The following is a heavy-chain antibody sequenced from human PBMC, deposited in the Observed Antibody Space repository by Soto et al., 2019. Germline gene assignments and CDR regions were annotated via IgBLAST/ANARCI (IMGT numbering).Heavy chain of an antibody. D-gene: IGHD3-22*01. V-gene: IGHV4-59*01. J-gene: IGHJ3*02. CDR2: IYYSGST. CDR1: GGSISSYY. Sequence: SETLSLTCTVSGGSISSYYWSWIRQPPGKGLEWIGYIYYSGSTNYNPSLKSRVTISVDTSKNQFSLKLSSVTAADTAVYYCAREITEGFYDSSGYSAFDIWGQGTMVTVSS. CDR3: AREITEGFYDSSGYSAFDI.